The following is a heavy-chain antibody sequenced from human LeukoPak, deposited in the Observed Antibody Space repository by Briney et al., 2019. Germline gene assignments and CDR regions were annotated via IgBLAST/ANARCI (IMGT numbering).Heavy chain of an antibody. CDR1: GGSVSSGSYY. CDR2: IYYSGST. J-gene: IGHJ4*02. D-gene: IGHD1-26*01. Sequence: SETLSLTCTVSGGSVSSGSYYWGWIRQPPGTGLEWIGNIYYSGSTYYNPSLKSRVTISVGTSKNQFSLKLSSVTAADTAVYYCARDGRFPPEVLPRYFDYWGQGTLVTVSS. CDR3: ARDGRFPPEVLPRYFDY. V-gene: IGHV4-39*07.